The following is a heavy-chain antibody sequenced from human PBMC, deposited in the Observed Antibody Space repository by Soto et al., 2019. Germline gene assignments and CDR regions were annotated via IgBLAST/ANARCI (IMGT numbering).Heavy chain of an antibody. Sequence: PSETLSLTCTVSGVSMSGSSWSWIRQPAGKGLEWVGRVQTSGSTNYNPSLKSRVTMSVDASKNQFSLTVSSVTAADTAVYFCERDYCLRSTCDNFDYWGQGTLVTVYS. CDR3: ERDYCLRSTCDNFDY. V-gene: IGHV4-4*07. D-gene: IGHD2-8*02. CDR2: VQTSGST. J-gene: IGHJ4*02. CDR1: GVSMSGSS.